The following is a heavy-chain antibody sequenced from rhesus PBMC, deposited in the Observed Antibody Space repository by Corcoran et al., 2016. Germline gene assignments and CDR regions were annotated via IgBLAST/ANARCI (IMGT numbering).Heavy chain of an antibody. J-gene: IGHJ4*01. Sequence: QVQLQESGPGLVKPSGTLSLTCAVTGGSISRIYWNWVRQAPGKGLEWIGRIYGRGGRTDYDPSLKSRVTISTDTSKNQFSLKLSSVTAADTAVYYCARDEYSSGWYYFDYWGQGVLVTVSS. CDR3: ARDEYSSGWYYFDY. CDR1: GGSISRIY. V-gene: IGHV4-160*01. CDR2: IYGRGGRT. D-gene: IGHD6-31*01.